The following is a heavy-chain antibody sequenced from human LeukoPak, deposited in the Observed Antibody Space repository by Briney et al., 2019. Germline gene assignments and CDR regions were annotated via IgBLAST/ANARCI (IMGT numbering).Heavy chain of an antibody. CDR3: ARLEGRYYDVFYI. CDR2: IYHSGGT. Sequence: SETLSLTCTVSGGSISSSYWWSLVRQPPGKGLEWIGEIYHSGGTNYNPSLKSRVTISVDKSKNQFSLKLSSVTAADTAVYYCARLEGRYYDVFYIWGQGTMVTVSS. J-gene: IGHJ3*02. D-gene: IGHD1-26*01. CDR1: GGSISSSYW. V-gene: IGHV4-4*02.